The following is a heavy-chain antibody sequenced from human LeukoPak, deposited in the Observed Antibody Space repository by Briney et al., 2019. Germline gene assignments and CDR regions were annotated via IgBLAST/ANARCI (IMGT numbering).Heavy chain of an antibody. V-gene: IGHV3-74*01. J-gene: IGHJ4*02. CDR3: ARDRDGDLDY. CDR1: EFTFSRYW. CDR2: INSDGSGT. Sequence: PGGSLRLSCAASEFTFSRYWMHWVRQAPGEGLVWVSRINSDGSGTSNADSVKGRFTISRDNAKNTLYLQMNSLRAEDTAVYYCARDRDGDLDYWGQGTLVTVSS. D-gene: IGHD4-17*01.